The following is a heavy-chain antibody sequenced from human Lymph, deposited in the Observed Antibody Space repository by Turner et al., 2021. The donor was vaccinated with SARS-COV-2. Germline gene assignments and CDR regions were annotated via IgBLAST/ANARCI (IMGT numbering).Heavy chain of an antibody. D-gene: IGHD3-22*01. J-gene: IGHJ4*02. CDR1: GFTFSSYA. V-gene: IGHV3-30*04. Sequence: VQLVESVGGVVQPGRSLRLSCAASGFTFSSYAMHWSRQAPGKGLEWVTFISYDESDKYYADSVKGRFTFSRDNSKNTLYLRMNSLRAEDTAVYNCARDRDSSGWVDYWGQGTLVTVSS. CDR2: ISYDESDK. CDR3: ARDRDSSGWVDY.